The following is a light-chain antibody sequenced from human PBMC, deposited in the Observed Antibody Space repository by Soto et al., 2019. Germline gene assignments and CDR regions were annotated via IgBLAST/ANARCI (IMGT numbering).Light chain of an antibody. J-gene: IGKJ2*01. CDR1: QSVSSSY. Sequence: EIVLTQSPGTLSLSPGERATLSCRASQSVSSSYLAWYQQKPGQAPRLLIYGASSRATGIPDRFSGSGSGTDFTLTSNRLDPEDFAVYYCQQYGSSGYTFGQGTKLEIK. V-gene: IGKV3-20*01. CDR3: QQYGSSGYT. CDR2: GAS.